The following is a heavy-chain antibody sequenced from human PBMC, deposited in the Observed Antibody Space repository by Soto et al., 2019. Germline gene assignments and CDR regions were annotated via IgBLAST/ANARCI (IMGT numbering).Heavy chain of an antibody. CDR2: IYHSGST. Sequence: SETLSLTCAVSGGSISSGNWWSWVRQPPGKGLEWIGEIYHSGSTNYNPSLKSRVTISVDKSKNQFSLKLSSVTAADTAVYYCAGWFGELILQNYYYYGMDVWGQGTTVTVSS. CDR3: AGWFGELILQNYYYYGMDV. V-gene: IGHV4-4*02. D-gene: IGHD3-10*01. CDR1: GGSISSGNW. J-gene: IGHJ6*02.